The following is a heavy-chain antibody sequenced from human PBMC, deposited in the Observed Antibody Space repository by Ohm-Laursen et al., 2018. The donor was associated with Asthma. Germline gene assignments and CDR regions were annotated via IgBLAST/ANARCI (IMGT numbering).Heavy chain of an antibody. CDR3: ARDEIGFCSGGSCYPRY. CDR2: ILYDGSYK. CDR1: GFTFSDYA. D-gene: IGHD2-15*01. V-gene: IGHV3-30*03. Sequence: SLRLSCAASGFTFSDYAINWVRQPPGKGLEWVGVILYDGSYKYYADSVKGRFTISRDNSKNTLYLQMNSLRAEDTAVYYCARDEIGFCSGGSCYPRYWGQGTLVIVSS. J-gene: IGHJ4*02.